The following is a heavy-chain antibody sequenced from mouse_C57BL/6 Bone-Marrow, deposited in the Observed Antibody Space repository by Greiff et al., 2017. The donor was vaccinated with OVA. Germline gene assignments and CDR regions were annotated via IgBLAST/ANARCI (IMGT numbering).Heavy chain of an antibody. V-gene: IGHV5-6*01. J-gene: IGHJ1*03. CDR2: ISSGGSYT. Sequence: EVKLVESGGDLVKPGGSLKLSCAASGFTFSSYGMSWVRQTPDKRLEWVATISSGGSYTYYPASVKGRFTISRENAKNTLYLQMSRLKSEDTAMYYCARHNSNYDWYFDVWGTGTTVSVSS. CDR1: GFTFSSYG. CDR3: ARHNSNYDWYFDV. D-gene: IGHD2-5*01.